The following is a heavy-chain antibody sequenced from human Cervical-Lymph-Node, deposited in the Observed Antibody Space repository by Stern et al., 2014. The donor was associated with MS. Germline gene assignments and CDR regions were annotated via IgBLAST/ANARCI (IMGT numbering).Heavy chain of an antibody. Sequence: VQLVESGGDLVQPGGSLRLSCAASGFDFSIYWMHWVRQAPGKGLVWVARINSDGSGPTYADSVRGRFTISRDNVKNTVSLQMNSLRAEDTAVYYCVRGQFVTSWGQGTPVTVSS. CDR2: INSDGSGP. J-gene: IGHJ4*02. CDR3: VRGQFVTS. D-gene: IGHD6-6*01. CDR1: GFDFSIYW. V-gene: IGHV3-74*02.